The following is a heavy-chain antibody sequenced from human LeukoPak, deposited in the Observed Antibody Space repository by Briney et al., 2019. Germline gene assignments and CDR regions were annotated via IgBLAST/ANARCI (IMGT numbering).Heavy chain of an antibody. CDR3: ARDRLDYFDY. CDR2: IYYSGST. D-gene: IGHD3-16*01. CDR1: GGSISSYY. J-gene: IGHJ4*02. Sequence: SETLSLTCTVSGGSISSYYWSWIRQPPGKGLEWIGYIYYSGSTNYNPSLKGRVTISVDTSKNQFSLKLSSVTAADTAVYYCARDRLDYFDYWGQGTLVTVSS. V-gene: IGHV4-59*01.